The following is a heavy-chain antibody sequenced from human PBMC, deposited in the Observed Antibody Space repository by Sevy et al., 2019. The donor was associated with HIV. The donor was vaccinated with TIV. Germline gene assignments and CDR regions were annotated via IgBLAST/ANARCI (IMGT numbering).Heavy chain of an antibody. V-gene: IGHV3-53*01. Sequence: GWSLRLSCAVSGFPVSSSYMNWVRQAPGKGLEWVSVFYTGSKTDYADSVKGRFTMSRDNSKNTLYLQMNGLRAEDTAVYYCARDKNAYYYGLDVWGQGTTVTVSS. J-gene: IGHJ6*02. CDR3: ARDKNAYYYGLDV. CDR1: GFPVSSSY. CDR2: FYTGSKT.